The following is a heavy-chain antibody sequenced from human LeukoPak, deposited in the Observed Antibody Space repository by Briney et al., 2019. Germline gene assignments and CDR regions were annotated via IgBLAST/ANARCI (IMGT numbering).Heavy chain of an antibody. CDR2: ISGSGVST. CDR1: GLTFTNYA. J-gene: IGHJ5*02. Sequence: GGSLRLSCAASGLTFTNYAMSWVRQAPGKGLEWVSAISGSGVSTYYADSVKGRFTISRGNSKNTLYLQMNSLRAEDTAVYYCAKDPDSNWFDPWGQGTLVTVSS. CDR3: AKDPDSNWFDP. V-gene: IGHV3-23*01. D-gene: IGHD1-14*01.